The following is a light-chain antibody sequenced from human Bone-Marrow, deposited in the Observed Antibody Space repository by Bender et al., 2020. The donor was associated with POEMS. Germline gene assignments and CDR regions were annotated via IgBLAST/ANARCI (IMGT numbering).Light chain of an antibody. V-gene: IGLV2-14*01. Sequence: QSALTQPASVSGSPGQSITISCNGTSSDVGGYNYVSWYQQHLDKAPKLVIYDVSNRPSGVSNRFSGSKSGNTASLTISGLQTEDEADYYCSSYTSSSTLIFGGGTKLTVL. CDR1: SSDVGGYNY. J-gene: IGLJ2*01. CDR2: DVS. CDR3: SSYTSSSTLI.